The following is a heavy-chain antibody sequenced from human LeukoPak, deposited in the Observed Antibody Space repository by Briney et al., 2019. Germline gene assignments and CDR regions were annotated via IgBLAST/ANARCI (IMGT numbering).Heavy chain of an antibody. Sequence: SVTLSLTCGVSGGSISGTNWWSWVGQPPGQGLEWIGEISLAGQTNYNPSLNGRVTMSLDKSSNQLSVHLTSVTAADTATYFCSRESGPFCPFGYWGQGTLVIVSS. V-gene: IGHV4-4*02. CDR2: ISLAGQT. J-gene: IGHJ4*02. CDR1: GGSISGTNW. CDR3: SRESGPFCPFGY. D-gene: IGHD1-26*01.